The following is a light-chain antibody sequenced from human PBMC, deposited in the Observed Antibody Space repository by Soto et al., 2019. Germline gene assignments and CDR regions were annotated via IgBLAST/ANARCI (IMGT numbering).Light chain of an antibody. CDR2: GAS. CDR3: QQYGISPWT. CDR1: QSVSSSY. J-gene: IGKJ1*01. V-gene: IGKV3-20*01. Sequence: EIVLTQSPGTLSLSPGERATLSCRASQSVSSSYLAWYQQKPGQAPRFLIYGASSRATGIPDRFSGSGSGTDFTLTISRLEPEDFAVYYCQQYGISPWTFGQGTKVEI.